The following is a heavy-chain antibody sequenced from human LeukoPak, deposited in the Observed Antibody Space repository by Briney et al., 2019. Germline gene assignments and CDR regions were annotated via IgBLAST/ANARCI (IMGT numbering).Heavy chain of an antibody. V-gene: IGHV3-21*01. CDR3: ARDFISLLVPAAIQLFEDY. J-gene: IGHJ4*02. Sequence: GGSLRLSCTASGFTFSTYSMNWVRQAPGQGLDWVPSISSGGSYIYYADSVKGRFTISRDNARNSLYLQMNSLRAEDTAMYYCARDFISLLVPAAIQLFEDYWGQGTLVTVSS. CDR1: GFTFSTYS. D-gene: IGHD2-2*02. CDR2: ISSGGSYI.